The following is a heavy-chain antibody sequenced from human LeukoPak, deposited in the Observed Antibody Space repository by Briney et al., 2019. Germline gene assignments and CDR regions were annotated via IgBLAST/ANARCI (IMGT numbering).Heavy chain of an antibody. Sequence: ASVKVSCKASGYTFTGYFMHWVRQAPGQGLEWMGWIKTNSGGTKYAQKFQGRVTMTRDTSISTAYMELTRLRSDDTAVYHCARGRVPFAMTTVDYFDYWGQGTLVTVSS. V-gene: IGHV1-2*02. D-gene: IGHD4-23*01. CDR2: IKTNSGGT. CDR1: GYTFTGYF. J-gene: IGHJ4*02. CDR3: ARGRVPFAMTTVDYFDY.